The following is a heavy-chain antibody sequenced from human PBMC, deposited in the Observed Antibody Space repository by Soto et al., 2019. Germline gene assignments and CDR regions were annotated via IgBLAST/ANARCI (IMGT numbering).Heavy chain of an antibody. Sequence: GGSLRLSCSASGFTFSSYAMSWVRQAPGKGLEWVSAISGSGGSTYYADSVKGRFTISRDNSKNTLYLQINSLRAEDTAGYYCPKAWEAQLPGFPGRYSDSYGRDVGGKRTAGPVSS. D-gene: IGHD2-15*01. CDR3: PKAWEAQLPGFPGRYSDSYGRDV. J-gene: IGHJ6*04. CDR2: ISGSGGST. CDR1: GFTFSSYA. V-gene: IGHV3-23*01.